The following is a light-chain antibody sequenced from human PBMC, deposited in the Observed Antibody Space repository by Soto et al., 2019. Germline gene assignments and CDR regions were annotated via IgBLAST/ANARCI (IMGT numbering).Light chain of an antibody. Sequence: EIVLTQSPGTLSLSPGERATLSCRASQSVSSSYLAWYQQKPGQAPRLLIYGASSRATGIPDRFSGSGSGTDFTLTISRLEPEDFAVYYCQLYPGYTFGQGTKLEIK. CDR2: GAS. CDR3: QLYPGYT. V-gene: IGKV3-20*01. CDR1: QSVSSSY. J-gene: IGKJ2*01.